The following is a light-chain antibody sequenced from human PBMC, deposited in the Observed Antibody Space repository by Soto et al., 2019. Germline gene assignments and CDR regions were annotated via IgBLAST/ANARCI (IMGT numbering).Light chain of an antibody. V-gene: IGLV2-14*01. CDR3: CSYATPRQ. CDR1: SSDVGGYNY. Sequence: QSALTQPASVSGSPGQSITISCTGTSSDVGGYNYVSWSQQHPGKAPKLIIYEVSERPSGVSTRFSGSKSGNMASLTISGLQAEDEAEYYCCSYATPRQFGGGTKLTVL. CDR2: EVS. J-gene: IGLJ2*01.